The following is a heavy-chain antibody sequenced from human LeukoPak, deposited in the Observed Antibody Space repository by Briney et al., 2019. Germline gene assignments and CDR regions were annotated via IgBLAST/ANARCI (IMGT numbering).Heavy chain of an antibody. CDR3: ARGMVLRYFDWLSYYFDY. V-gene: IGHV3-48*01. CDR1: GFTFSSYS. J-gene: IGHJ4*02. D-gene: IGHD3-9*01. CDR2: ISSSSSTI. Sequence: GGSLRLSCAASGFTFSSYSMNWVRQAPGKGLEWASYISSSSSTIYYADSVKGRFTISRDNAKNSLYLQMNSLRAEDTAVYYCARGMVLRYFDWLSYYFDYWGQGTLVTVSS.